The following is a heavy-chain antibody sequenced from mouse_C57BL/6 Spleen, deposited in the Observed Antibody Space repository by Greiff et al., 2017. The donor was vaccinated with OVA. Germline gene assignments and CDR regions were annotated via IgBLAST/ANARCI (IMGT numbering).Heavy chain of an antibody. CDR2: ISSGGSYT. CDR3: ARPRDGNKAWFAY. J-gene: IGHJ3*01. Sequence: EVMLVESGGDLVKPGGSLKLSCAASGFTFSSYGMSWVRQTPDKRLEWVATISSGGSYTYYPDSVKGRFTISRDNAKNTLYLQMSSLKSEDTAMYYCARPRDGNKAWFAYWGQGTLVTVSA. D-gene: IGHD2-1*01. CDR1: GFTFSSYG. V-gene: IGHV5-6*01.